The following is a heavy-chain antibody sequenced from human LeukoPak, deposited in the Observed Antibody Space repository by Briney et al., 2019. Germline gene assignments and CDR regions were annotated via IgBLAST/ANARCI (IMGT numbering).Heavy chain of an antibody. Sequence: ARGAPRLSCAASGFTFDDYAMHWVRQAPGKGLEWVSHISWEGGSTYYADSVKGRFTISRDNSKNSLYLQMNSLRAEDTALYYCAKGGSHFDYWGQGTLVTVSS. CDR3: AKGGSHFDY. CDR2: ISWEGGST. D-gene: IGHD6-6*01. V-gene: IGHV3-43D*03. CDR1: GFTFDDYA. J-gene: IGHJ4*02.